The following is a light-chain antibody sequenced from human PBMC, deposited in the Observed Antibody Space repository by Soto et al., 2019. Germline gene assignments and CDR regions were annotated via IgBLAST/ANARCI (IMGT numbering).Light chain of an antibody. CDR1: SSDVGGYNY. V-gene: IGLV2-14*01. Sequence: QSALTQPASVSGSPEQSSTISCTGTSSDVGGYNYVSWYQQHPGKAPKLMIYDVSNRPSGVSNRFSGSKSGNTASLTISGLQAEDEADYYCSSYTSSSTYVFGTGTKLTVL. CDR3: SSYTSSSTYV. J-gene: IGLJ1*01. CDR2: DVS.